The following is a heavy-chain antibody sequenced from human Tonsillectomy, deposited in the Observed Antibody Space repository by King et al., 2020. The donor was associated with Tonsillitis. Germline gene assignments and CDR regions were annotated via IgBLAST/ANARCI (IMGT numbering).Heavy chain of an antibody. CDR3: AGVTVGGGYSYGSQGAFDY. J-gene: IGHJ4*02. Sequence: VQLVESGGGVVQPGRSLRLSCAASGFTFSSYAMHWVRQAPGKGLECVAVISYDGSNKYYADSVKGRFTISRDNSKNTLYLQMNSLRAEDTAVYYCAGVTVGGGYSYGSQGAFDYWGQGTLVTVSS. D-gene: IGHD5-18*01. CDR1: GFTFSSYA. CDR2: ISYDGSNK. V-gene: IGHV3-30*01.